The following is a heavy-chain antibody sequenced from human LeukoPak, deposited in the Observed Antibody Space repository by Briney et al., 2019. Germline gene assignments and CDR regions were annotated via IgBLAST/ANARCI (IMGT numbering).Heavy chain of an antibody. CDR1: GYTFTSYY. Sequence: ASVNVSCKASGYTFTSYYMHWVRQAPGQGLEWMGIINPSGGSTSYAQKFQGRVTMTRDTSTSTVYMELSGLRSEDTAVYYCARDSPPYDSSGYYYSATPEYWGQGTLVTVSS. V-gene: IGHV1-46*01. D-gene: IGHD3-22*01. J-gene: IGHJ4*02. CDR3: ARDSPPYDSSGYYYSATPEY. CDR2: INPSGGST.